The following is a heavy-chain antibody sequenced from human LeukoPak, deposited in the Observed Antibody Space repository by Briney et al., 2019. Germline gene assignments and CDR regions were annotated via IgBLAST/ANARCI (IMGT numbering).Heavy chain of an antibody. J-gene: IGHJ4*02. CDR2: ISSFSDYI. V-gene: IGHV3-21*01. D-gene: IGHD3-10*01. Sequence: AGGSLRLSCAASGFSFSSYTMNWVRQAPGKGLEWVSSISSFSDYIYYADSVKGRFTISRDNAKNSLSLQMNSLRAEDTALYYCARDHGSGTPDYWGQGTLVTVSS. CDR3: ARDHGSGTPDY. CDR1: GFSFSSYT.